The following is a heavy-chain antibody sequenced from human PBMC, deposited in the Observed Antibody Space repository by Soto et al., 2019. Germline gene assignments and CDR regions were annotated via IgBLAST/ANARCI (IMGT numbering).Heavy chain of an antibody. D-gene: IGHD6-19*01. J-gene: IGHJ4*02. CDR1: GGTFSSYA. CDR2: IIPIFGTA. CDR3: ARVEWGSGWYLDY. V-gene: IGHV1-69*01. Sequence: QVQLVQSGAEVKKPGSSVKVSCKASGGTFSSYAISWVRQAPGQGLEWMGGIIPIFGTAHYAQKFQGRVTITADESTRTAYMELSSLRAEETAVYYCARVEWGSGWYLDYWGQGTLVTVSS.